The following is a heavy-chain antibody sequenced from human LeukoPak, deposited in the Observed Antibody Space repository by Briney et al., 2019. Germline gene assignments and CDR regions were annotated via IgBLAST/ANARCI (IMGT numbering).Heavy chain of an antibody. J-gene: IGHJ4*02. Sequence: PSETLSLTCTVSGGSISSYYWSWIRQPAGKGLEWIGRIYTSGSTNYNPSLKSRVTMSVDTSKNQFSLKLSSVTAADTAVYYCARDRYYDSSGFFDYWGQGTLVTVSS. V-gene: IGHV4-4*07. CDR2: IYTSGST. CDR3: ARDRYYDSSGFFDY. CDR1: GGSISSYY. D-gene: IGHD3-22*01.